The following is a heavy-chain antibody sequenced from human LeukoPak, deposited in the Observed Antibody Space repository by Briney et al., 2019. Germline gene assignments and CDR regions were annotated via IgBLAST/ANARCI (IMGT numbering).Heavy chain of an antibody. Sequence: AASVKVSCKASGGTFSSYAISWVRQAPGQGLEWMGRIIPILGIANYAQKFQGRVTITADKSTSTAYMELSSLRSEDTAVYYCASYIVATIAGAADAFDIWGQGTMVTVSS. CDR2: IIPILGIA. D-gene: IGHD5-12*01. V-gene: IGHV1-69*04. CDR1: GGTFSSYA. J-gene: IGHJ3*02. CDR3: ASYIVATIAGAADAFDI.